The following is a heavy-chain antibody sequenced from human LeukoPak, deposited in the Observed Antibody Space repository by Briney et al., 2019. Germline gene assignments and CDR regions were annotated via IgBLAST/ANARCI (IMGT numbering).Heavy chain of an antibody. CDR3: ARDRGIQRGSGSYYNYYYYYGMDV. J-gene: IGHJ6*02. Sequence: SETLSLTCTVSGGSISSYYWSWLRQPAGKGLEWIGRIYTSGRTNYNPSLKSRVTMSGDTSKNQFSLKLSSVTAADTAVYYCARDRGIQRGSGSYYNYYYYYGMDVWGQGTTVTVSS. CDR1: GGSISSYY. D-gene: IGHD3-10*01. V-gene: IGHV4-4*07. CDR2: IYTSGRT.